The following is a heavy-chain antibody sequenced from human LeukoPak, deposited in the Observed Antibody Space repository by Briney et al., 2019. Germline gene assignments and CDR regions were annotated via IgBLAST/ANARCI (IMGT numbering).Heavy chain of an antibody. Sequence: SETLSLTCTVSGGSFTSNTYYWNWIRLSAGKGLEWIGRVYMSATTDYASVTPDYHPSLKGRVTISVDMSKNRLSLNLTSVTAADTAIYYCARGFFAVALDLWGQGTMVSVSS. CDR3: ARGFFAVALDL. CDR1: GGSFTSNTYY. V-gene: IGHV4-61*02. J-gene: IGHJ3*01. CDR2: VYMSATTDYASVTP. D-gene: IGHD3-3*01.